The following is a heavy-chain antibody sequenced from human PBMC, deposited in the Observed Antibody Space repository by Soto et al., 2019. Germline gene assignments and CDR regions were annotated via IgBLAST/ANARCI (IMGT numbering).Heavy chain of an antibody. V-gene: IGHV4-31*03. CDR3: ARELRFGEDYYGMDV. Sequence: QVQLQESGPGLVKPSQTLSLTCTVSGGSISSGGYYWSWIRQHPGKGLEWIGYIYYSGSTYYNPSLKSRVTISVDTSKNQFSLKLSSVSAADTAVYYCARELRFGEDYYGMDVWGQGTTVTVSS. D-gene: IGHD3-10*01. CDR1: GGSISSGGYY. J-gene: IGHJ6*02. CDR2: IYYSGST.